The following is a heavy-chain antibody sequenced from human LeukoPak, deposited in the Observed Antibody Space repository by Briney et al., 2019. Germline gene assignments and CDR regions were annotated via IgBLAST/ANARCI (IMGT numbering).Heavy chain of an antibody. CDR3: ARDGALDY. CDR2: INPNSGGT. Sequence: ASVKVSCKASGYTFSNYYMHWLRQPSGQGLEWMGWINPNSGGTNYAQKFQGRVTMTRDTSISTAYMDLSRLGSDDTAVYYCARDGALDYWGQGTLVTVSS. J-gene: IGHJ4*02. D-gene: IGHD3-16*01. CDR1: GYTFSNYY. V-gene: IGHV1-2*02.